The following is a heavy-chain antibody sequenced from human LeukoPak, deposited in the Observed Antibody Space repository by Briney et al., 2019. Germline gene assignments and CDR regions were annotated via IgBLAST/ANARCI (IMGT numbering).Heavy chain of an antibody. V-gene: IGHV3-48*02. D-gene: IGHD5-12*01. CDR2: TSSSSSTI. J-gene: IGHJ4*02. Sequence: PGGSLRLSCTASGFTFTSYSMNWVCQAPGKGLEWVSYTSSSSSTIYYADSVKGRFTISRDNAKNSLYLQMSSLRDEDTAVYYCARIRYSGYDSFDYWGQGTLVTVSS. CDR3: ARIRYSGYDSFDY. CDR1: GFTFTSYS.